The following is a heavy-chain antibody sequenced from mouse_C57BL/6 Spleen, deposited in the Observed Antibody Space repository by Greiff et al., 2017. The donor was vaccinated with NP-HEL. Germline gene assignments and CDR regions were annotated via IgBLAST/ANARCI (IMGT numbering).Heavy chain of an antibody. CDR2: ISSGSSTI. J-gene: IGHJ3*01. V-gene: IGHV5-17*01. CDR1: GFTFSDYG. CDR3: ARDSSGYNFAY. D-gene: IGHD3-2*02. Sequence: VQLKQSGGGLVKPGGSLKLSCAASGFTFSDYGMHWVRQAPEKGLEWVAYISSGSSTIYYADTVKGRFTISRDNAKNTLFLQMTSLRSEDTAMYYCARDSSGYNFAYWGQGTLVTVSA.